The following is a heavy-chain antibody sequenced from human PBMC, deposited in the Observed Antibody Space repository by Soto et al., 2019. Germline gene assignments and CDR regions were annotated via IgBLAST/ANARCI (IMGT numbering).Heavy chain of an antibody. CDR1: GFSLSNARMG. CDR2: IFSNDEK. V-gene: IGHV2-26*01. Sequence: QVTLKESGPVLVKPTETLTLTCTVSGFSLSNARMGVSWIRQPPGKALEWLAHIFSNDEKSYSTSLKSRLTISKDTSKSQVVLTMTNMDPVNTATYYCALTHFLRYSGYVRRGGWFDPWGQGTLVTVSS. D-gene: IGHD5-12*01. J-gene: IGHJ5*02. CDR3: ALTHFLRYSGYVRRGGWFDP.